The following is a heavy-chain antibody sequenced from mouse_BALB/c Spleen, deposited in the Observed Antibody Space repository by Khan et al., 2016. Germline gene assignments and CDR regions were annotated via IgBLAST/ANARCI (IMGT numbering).Heavy chain of an antibody. CDR1: GYTFTIYT. CDR2: INPSSGYT. D-gene: IGHD1-3*01. Sequence: QVRLQQSGAELARPGASVKMSCKASGYTFTIYTMHWVKQRPGQGLEWIGYINPSSGYTNYNQKFKDKATLTADKSSSTAYMQLSSLTSEDSAVYYCARSRGMGDNYFFAYWGQGTTLTVSS. V-gene: IGHV1-4*01. CDR3: ARSRGMGDNYFFAY. J-gene: IGHJ2*01.